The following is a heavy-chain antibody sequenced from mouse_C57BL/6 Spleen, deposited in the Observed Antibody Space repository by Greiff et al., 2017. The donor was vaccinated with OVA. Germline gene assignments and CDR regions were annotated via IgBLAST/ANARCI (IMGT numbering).Heavy chain of an antibody. CDR1: GFTFSSYG. CDR2: ISSGGSYT. J-gene: IGHJ1*03. D-gene: IGHD2-3*01. V-gene: IGHV5-6*01. CDR3: ARPYDGYSWYFDV. Sequence: EVKLVESGGDLVKPGGSLKLSCAASGFTFSSYGMSWVRQTPDKRLEWVATISSGGSYTYYPDSVKGRFTISRDNAKNTLYLQMSSLKSEDTAMYYCARPYDGYSWYFDVWGTGTTVTVSS.